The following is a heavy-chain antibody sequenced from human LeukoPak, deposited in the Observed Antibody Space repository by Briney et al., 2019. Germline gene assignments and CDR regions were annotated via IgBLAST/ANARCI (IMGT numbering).Heavy chain of an antibody. Sequence: GASVKVSCKVSGFTLNELSIHWVRQAPGKGLEWMGSFDPDNMNTIDIEKFKGRVTLTEDTSTDTSYLEVSSLTSEDTAVYYCATAGPLTYEEGDSVRAFDMWGQGTMVTVSS. CDR1: GFTLNELS. J-gene: IGHJ3*02. V-gene: IGHV1-24*01. CDR2: FDPDNMNT. D-gene: IGHD2-21*02. CDR3: ATAGPLTYEEGDSVRAFDM.